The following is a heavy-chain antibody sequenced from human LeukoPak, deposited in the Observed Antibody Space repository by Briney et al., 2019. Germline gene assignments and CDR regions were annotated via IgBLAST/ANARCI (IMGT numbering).Heavy chain of an antibody. CDR2: ISTYDGNI. CDR1: GYNFISYG. Sequence: ASVKVCCKTSGYNFISYGINWVRQAPGQGLEWMGGISTYDGNIHSAQRFQGRVTLTTDTSTSTVYMELRNLRSDDTAVYYCARARRGDISLGYWGQGTLVTVSS. D-gene: IGHD2-21*02. V-gene: IGHV1-18*01. J-gene: IGHJ4*02. CDR3: ARARRGDISLGY.